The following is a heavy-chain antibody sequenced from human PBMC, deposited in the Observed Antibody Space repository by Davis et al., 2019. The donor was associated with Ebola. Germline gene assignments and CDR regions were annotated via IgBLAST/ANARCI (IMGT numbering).Heavy chain of an antibody. Sequence: PGGSLRLSCAASGFTFDDYAMHWVRQAPGKGLEWVSGNSWNSVSLGYADSVKGRFTISRDNAKNSLYLQMNSLRAEDTALYYCAKDITALEDLYYNGMDVWGKGTTVTVSS. CDR2: NSWNSVSL. J-gene: IGHJ6*04. CDR1: GFTFDDYA. D-gene: IGHD1-1*01. V-gene: IGHV3-9*01. CDR3: AKDITALEDLYYNGMDV.